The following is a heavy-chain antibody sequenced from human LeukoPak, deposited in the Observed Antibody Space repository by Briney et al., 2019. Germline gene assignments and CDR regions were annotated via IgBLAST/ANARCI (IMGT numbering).Heavy chain of an antibody. D-gene: IGHD3-3*01. CDR3: ARAYRFGVVIASFDY. Sequence: SETLSLTCTVSGGSISSGDYYWSWIRQHPGKGLEWIGYIYYSGSTYYNPSLKSRVTISVDTSKNQFSLKLSSVTAADTAVYYCARAYRFGVVIASFDYWGQGTLVTVSS. V-gene: IGHV4-31*03. J-gene: IGHJ4*02. CDR1: GGSISSGDYY. CDR2: IYYSGST.